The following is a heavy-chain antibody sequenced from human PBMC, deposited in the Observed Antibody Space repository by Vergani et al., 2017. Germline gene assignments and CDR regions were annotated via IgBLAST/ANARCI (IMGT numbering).Heavy chain of an antibody. CDR3: TGEDTSGITPFVGD. CDR2: ITCESTT. Sequence: EVQLLDSGGTVVQPGGSLRLSCAASGFIFSSYAMSWVRQAPGGGPEWVSAITCESTTYYAASVKGRFTISRDNSKNMVYLQMNSLSADDTAVYYCTGEDTSGITPFVGDWGQGTLVTVSS. J-gene: IGHJ4*02. D-gene: IGHD3-10*01. V-gene: IGHV3-23*05. CDR1: GFIFSSYA.